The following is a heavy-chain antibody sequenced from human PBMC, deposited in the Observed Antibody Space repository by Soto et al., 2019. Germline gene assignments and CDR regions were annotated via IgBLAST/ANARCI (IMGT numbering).Heavy chain of an antibody. CDR2: INPDSGGT. Sequence: ASVKVSCKASGYTFMYYYMHWVRQAPGQGLEWVGWINPDSGGTNLAQRFQGRVTMTSDTSINTAYMELSILRSDDTAVYYCAIRTGQLAIISEFDGDWFFEVWGRGTLVTVSS. J-gene: IGHJ2*01. CDR3: AIRTGQLAIISEFDGDWFFEV. V-gene: IGHV1-2*02. CDR1: GYTFMYYY. D-gene: IGHD2-2*01.